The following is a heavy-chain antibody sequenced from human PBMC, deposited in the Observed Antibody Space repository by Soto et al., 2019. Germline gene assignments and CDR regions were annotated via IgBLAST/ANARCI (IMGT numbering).Heavy chain of an antibody. V-gene: IGHV1-18*01. CDR2: ISAYNGNT. Sequence: QVQLVQSGAEVKKPGASVKVSCKASGYTFTSYGISWVRQAPGQGLEWMGWISAYNGNTNYAQKLQGRVTMTTDTSTSTAYRELRSLRSDATAVEYWGRDRAAAGPFDYWGQGTLVTVSS. CDR1: GYTFTSYG. J-gene: IGHJ4*02. CDR3: GRDRAAAGPFDY. D-gene: IGHD6-13*01.